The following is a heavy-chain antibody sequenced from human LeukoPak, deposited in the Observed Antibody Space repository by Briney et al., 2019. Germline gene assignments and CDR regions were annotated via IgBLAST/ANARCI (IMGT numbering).Heavy chain of an antibody. V-gene: IGHV3-48*01. CDR1: GFTFSTYG. CDR3: AREWDS. J-gene: IGHJ4*02. CDR2: ISSISDTT. Sequence: PGGSLRLSCAASGFTFSTYGMKWVRQAPGKGLEGFSHISSISDTTQYADSVKGRFTISRDNAKNSLYLQMNSLRAEDTAVYYCAREWDSWGQGTLVTVSS.